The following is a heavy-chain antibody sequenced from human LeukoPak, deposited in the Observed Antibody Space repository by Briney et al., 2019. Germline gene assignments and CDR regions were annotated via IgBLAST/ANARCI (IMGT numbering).Heavy chain of an antibody. D-gene: IGHD3-9*01. CDR3: ARYFDWLPPHY. CDR1: GYSISSGYY. CDR2: IYHSGST. V-gene: IGHV4-38-2*02. J-gene: IGHJ4*02. Sequence: PSETLSLTCTVSGYSISSGYYWGWIRQPPGKGLEWIGSIYHSGSTDYNPSLKSRVTISVDTSKNQFSLKLSSVTAADTAVYYCARYFDWLPPHYWGQGTLVTVSS.